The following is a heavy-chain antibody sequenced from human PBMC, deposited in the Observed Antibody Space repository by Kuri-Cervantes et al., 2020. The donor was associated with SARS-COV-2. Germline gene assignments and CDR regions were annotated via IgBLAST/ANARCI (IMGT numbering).Heavy chain of an antibody. Sequence: GGSLRLSCTASGFTFHTYNMKWVRQAPGKGLEWVGRVRGKANNYATAYAASVKGRFTISRDDSKNMAYLQMNSLKTEDTAVYYCTTLIDYWGQGALVTVSS. CDR2: VRGKANNYAT. V-gene: IGHV3-73*01. J-gene: IGHJ4*02. CDR1: GFTFHTYN. CDR3: TTLIDY.